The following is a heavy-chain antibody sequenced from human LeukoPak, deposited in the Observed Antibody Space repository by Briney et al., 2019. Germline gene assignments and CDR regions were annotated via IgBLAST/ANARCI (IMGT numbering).Heavy chain of an antibody. V-gene: IGHV3-23*01. CDR1: GFTFSGYA. J-gene: IGHJ4*02. Sequence: GGSLRLSCAGSGFTFSGYAMSWVRQAPGKGLEWVSAISGSGSSTYYADSVKGRFTISRDNSKNTLYLQMNSLRAEDTAVYYCAKSEQLTPGVWGQGTLVTVSS. CDR3: AKSEQLTPGV. CDR2: ISGSGSST. D-gene: IGHD6-6*01.